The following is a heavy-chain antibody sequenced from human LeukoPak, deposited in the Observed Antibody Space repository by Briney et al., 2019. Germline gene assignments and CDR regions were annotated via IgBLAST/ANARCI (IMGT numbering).Heavy chain of an antibody. J-gene: IGHJ4*02. Sequence: PGGSLRLSCAASGFTVSSNYMSWIRQAPGKGLEWVSVIYSGGSAYYADSVKGRFTISRDNSKNTLDLQMNNLRAEDTAVYFCATARGDTALVPSDYWGQGTLVTVSS. CDR1: GFTVSSNY. V-gene: IGHV3-53*01. CDR3: ATARGDTALVPSDY. D-gene: IGHD5-18*01. CDR2: IYSGGSA.